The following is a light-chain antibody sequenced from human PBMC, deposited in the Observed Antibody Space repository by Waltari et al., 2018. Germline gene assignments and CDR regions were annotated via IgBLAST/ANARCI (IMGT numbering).Light chain of an antibody. J-gene: IGKJ1*01. CDR1: QSVSSL. CDR3: QQRSTWPRT. Sequence: IVFTQSPDSLSLSPGERATLTCRASQSVSSLLAWYQQRPGQAPRLLIYDASKRAAGIPARFSGSGSGTEFTLTISTLEAEDFAVYFCQQRSTWPRTFGQGTNVE. V-gene: IGKV3-11*01. CDR2: DAS.